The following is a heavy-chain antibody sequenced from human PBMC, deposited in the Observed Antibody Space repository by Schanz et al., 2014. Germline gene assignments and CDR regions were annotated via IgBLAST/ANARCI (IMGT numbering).Heavy chain of an antibody. D-gene: IGHD5-12*01. V-gene: IGHV3-30*14. CDR2: ISYDGSNK. Sequence: VQLVESGGGLVQPGGSLRLSCAASGFTVSINYMSWVRQAPGKGLEWVTVISYDGSNKYYADSVKGRFIISRDSSKNTLFLQMNSLRAEDTAVYFCARDGGRDGYNLAFDVWGQGTLVTVSS. CDR3: ARDGGRDGYNLAFDV. J-gene: IGHJ3*01. CDR1: GFTVSINY.